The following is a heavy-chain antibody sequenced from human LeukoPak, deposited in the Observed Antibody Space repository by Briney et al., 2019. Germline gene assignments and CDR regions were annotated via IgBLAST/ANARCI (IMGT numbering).Heavy chain of an antibody. CDR3: ACDSPHDHTVGFDY. D-gene: IGHD2-21*01. Sequence: GGSLRLSCAASESSFRNFWMHWVRQAPGKGLVWVSRINSDGSNTAYADSVKGRFTISRDNAKNTLHLQMNDLRAEDTAVYYCACDSPHDHTVGFDYWGQGTLVTVSP. CDR1: ESSFRNFW. J-gene: IGHJ4*02. V-gene: IGHV3-74*01. CDR2: INSDGSNT.